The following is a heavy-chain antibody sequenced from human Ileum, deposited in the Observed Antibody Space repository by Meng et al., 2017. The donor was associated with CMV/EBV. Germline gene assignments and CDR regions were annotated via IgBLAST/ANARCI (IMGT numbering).Heavy chain of an antibody. CDR1: GGSISTGNYY. D-gene: IGHD2-2*01. V-gene: IGHV4-39*07. CDR3: ARDGVVLRLIWFDP. Sequence: SETLSLTCTVSGGSISTGNYYWGWIRQPPGKGLEWIGSIYHSGSVYYNPSLKSRVTMSVDTPKNQFSLRLRSVTAADTAVYYCARDGVVLRLIWFDPWGQGTLVTVS. CDR2: IYHSGSV. J-gene: IGHJ5*02.